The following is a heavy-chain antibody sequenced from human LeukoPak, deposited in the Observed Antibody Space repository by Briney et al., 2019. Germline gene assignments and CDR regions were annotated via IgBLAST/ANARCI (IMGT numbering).Heavy chain of an antibody. CDR1: GFTFNNYA. Sequence: PGGSLRLSCAASGFTFNNYAMGWVRQAPGKGLEWVATISSDGRNQYYADSVKGRFTISRDNSKNTLFLQMNSLRVEDTAIYYCAGPGGDRSFDYWGQGTLVTVSS. J-gene: IGHJ4*02. V-gene: IGHV3-30*04. CDR2: ISSDGRNQ. D-gene: IGHD2-21*02. CDR3: AGPGGDRSFDY.